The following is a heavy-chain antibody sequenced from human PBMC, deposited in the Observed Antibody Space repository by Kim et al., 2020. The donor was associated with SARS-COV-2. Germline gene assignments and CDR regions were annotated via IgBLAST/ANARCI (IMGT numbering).Heavy chain of an antibody. CDR3: ARIGREMATITLFDY. J-gene: IGHJ4*02. V-gene: IGHV4-34*01. D-gene: IGHD5-12*01. Sequence: SETLSLTCAVYGGSFSGYYWSWIRQPPGKGLEWIGEINHSGSTNYNPSLKSRVTISVDTSKNQFSLKLSSVTAADTAVYYCARIGREMATITLFDYWGQGTLVTVSS. CDR1: GGSFSGYY. CDR2: INHSGST.